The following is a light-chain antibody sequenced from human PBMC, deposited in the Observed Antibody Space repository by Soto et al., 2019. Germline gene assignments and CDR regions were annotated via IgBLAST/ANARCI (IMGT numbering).Light chain of an antibody. J-gene: IGKJ4*01. CDR3: QQGSNWPT. V-gene: IGKV3-11*01. CDR1: QSVSSY. CDR2: DAS. Sequence: EIVLTQSPATLSLSPGERATLSCRASQSVSSYLAWYQQKPGQAPRLLIYDASNRATGIPVRFSGSGSGTDFTLTISSLEPEDFAVYYCQQGSNWPTFGGGTKVEIK.